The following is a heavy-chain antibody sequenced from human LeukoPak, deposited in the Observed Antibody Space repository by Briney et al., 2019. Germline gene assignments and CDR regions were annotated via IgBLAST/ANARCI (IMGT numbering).Heavy chain of an antibody. CDR3: ARGPRGYSYGYLNY. CDR2: INHSGST. Sequence: SETLSLTCAVYGGSFSGYYWSWIRQPPGKGLEWIGEINHSGSTNYNPSLKSRVTISVDTSKNQFPLKLSSVTAADTAVYYCARGPRGYSYGYLNYWGQGTLVTVSS. D-gene: IGHD5-18*01. V-gene: IGHV4-34*01. J-gene: IGHJ4*02. CDR1: GGSFSGYY.